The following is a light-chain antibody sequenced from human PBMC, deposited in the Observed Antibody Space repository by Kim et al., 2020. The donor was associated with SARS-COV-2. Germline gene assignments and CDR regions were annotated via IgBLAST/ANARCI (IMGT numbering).Light chain of an antibody. CDR2: KNN. CDR1: SSNLGTNS. J-gene: IGLJ3*02. Sequence: GQRVTISCSGSSSNLGTNSVHWYQQFPGTATEVLIYKNNQRPSGVPDRFSGSKSGTSASLAISGLQSEDEGDYYCAGWDDSLNAEVFGGGTKLTVL. CDR3: AGWDDSLNAEV. V-gene: IGLV1-44*01.